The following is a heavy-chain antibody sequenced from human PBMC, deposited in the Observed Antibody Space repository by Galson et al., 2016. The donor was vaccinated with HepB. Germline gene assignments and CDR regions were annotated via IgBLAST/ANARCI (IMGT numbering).Heavy chain of an antibody. CDR1: GYTFTSHY. V-gene: IGHV1-46*01. D-gene: IGHD6-19*01. Sequence: SVKVSCKASGYTFTSHYMHWVRQAPGQGLKWMGIINPSGGSRSYAQKFQGRVTMTRDTSTSTVYMELSSLRSEDTAVYYCARTTAVADTRDFYHYYYYGMDVWGQGTTVTVSS. CDR3: ARTTAVADTRDFYHYYYYGMDV. CDR2: INPSGGSR. J-gene: IGHJ6*02.